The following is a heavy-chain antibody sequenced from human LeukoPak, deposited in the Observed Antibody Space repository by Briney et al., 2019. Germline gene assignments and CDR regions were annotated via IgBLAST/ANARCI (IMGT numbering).Heavy chain of an antibody. D-gene: IGHD6-13*01. CDR2: INHSGST. CDR1: GGSFSGYY. J-gene: IGHJ2*01. CDR3: ARCPYPRPGIAAPWYFDL. V-gene: IGHV4-34*01. Sequence: SETLSLTCAVYGGSFSGYYWSWIRQPPGKGLEWIGEINHSGSTNYNPSLKSRVTISVDTSKNQFSLKLSSVTAADTAVYYCARCPYPRPGIAAPWYFDLWGRGTLVTVSS.